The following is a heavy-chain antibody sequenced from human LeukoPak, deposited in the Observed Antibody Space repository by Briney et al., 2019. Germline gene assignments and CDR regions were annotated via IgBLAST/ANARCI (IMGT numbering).Heavy chain of an antibody. V-gene: IGHV4-39*01. Sequence: KPSETLSLTCTVSGGSIRSRNYYWDWIRQPPGKGLEWIGNFYYSGNTYYNPSLKSRVTISVDTSKSQFSLQLSSVTAADTAVYYWARHGLGYDYEFDYWGQGTLVTVSS. J-gene: IGHJ4*02. CDR1: GGSIRSRNYY. D-gene: IGHD5-12*01. CDR2: FYYSGNT. CDR3: ARHGLGYDYEFDY.